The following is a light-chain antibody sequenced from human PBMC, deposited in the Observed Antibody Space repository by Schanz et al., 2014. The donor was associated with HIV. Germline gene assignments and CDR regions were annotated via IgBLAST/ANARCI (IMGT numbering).Light chain of an antibody. J-gene: IGKJ5*01. V-gene: IGKV1-33*01. CDR1: QDISNY. Sequence: DIQMTQSPSSLSASVGDRVIITCQASQDISNYLNWYQQKPGRAPKLLIYDASNLQTGVPSRFSGSGSGTDFTFTISSLQPEDIATYYCQHYVNRPITFGQGTRLEIK. CDR2: DAS. CDR3: QHYVNRPIT.